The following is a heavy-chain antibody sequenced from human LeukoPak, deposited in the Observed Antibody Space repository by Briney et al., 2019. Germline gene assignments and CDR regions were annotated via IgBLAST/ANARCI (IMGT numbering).Heavy chain of an antibody. V-gene: IGHV4-59*01. D-gene: IGHD4-17*01. CDR2: IYYSGST. J-gene: IGHJ4*02. CDR3: ARVAGGDYQFDY. CDR1: GGSISSYY. Sequence: PSETLSLTCTVSGGSISSYYWSWIRQPPGKGLEWIGYIYYSGSTNYNPSLKSRVTISVDTSKNQFSLKLSSVTAADTAVYYCARVAGGDYQFDYWGQGTLVTVSS.